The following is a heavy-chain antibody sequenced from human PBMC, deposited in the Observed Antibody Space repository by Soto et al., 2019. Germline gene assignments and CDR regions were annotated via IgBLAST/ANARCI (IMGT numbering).Heavy chain of an antibody. D-gene: IGHD1-26*01. CDR2: IKPDGSET. Sequence: GSLRLSCAASGFTFSTYWMSWVRQAPGKGLEWVANIKPDGSETYYVASVKGRFTISRDNAKNSLYLQMDSLRAEDTALYYCAKNVLGPFDYWGQGTLVTVSS. J-gene: IGHJ4*02. CDR3: AKNVLGPFDY. V-gene: IGHV3-7*01. CDR1: GFTFSTYW.